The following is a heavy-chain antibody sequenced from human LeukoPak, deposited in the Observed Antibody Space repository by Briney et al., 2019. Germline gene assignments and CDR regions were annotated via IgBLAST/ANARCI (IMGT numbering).Heavy chain of an antibody. V-gene: IGHV1-2*02. J-gene: IGHJ4*02. Sequence: ASVKVSCKASGYTFTGFYIHWVRQAPGQGLEWMGWIKPNSAGTDYAQKFQGRVTMTRDTSISTAYMELSRLRSDDTAVYYCARGVYYDSSGYYGYWGQGTLVTVSS. D-gene: IGHD3-22*01. CDR2: IKPNSAGT. CDR1: GYTFTGFY. CDR3: ARGVYYDSSGYYGY.